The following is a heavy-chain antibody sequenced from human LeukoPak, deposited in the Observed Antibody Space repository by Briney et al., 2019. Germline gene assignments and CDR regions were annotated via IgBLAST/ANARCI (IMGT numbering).Heavy chain of an antibody. V-gene: IGHV3-23*01. CDR2: ISGSGGST. CDR1: GFTFSSYA. J-gene: IGHJ4*02. CDR3: ASDNGNYVGLMDS. D-gene: IGHD4-11*01. Sequence: PGGSLRLSCAASGFTFSSYAMSWVRQAPGKGLEWVSAISGSGGSTYYADSVKGRFTISRDNAKNSLYLQMNSLRVEDTAVYYCASDNGNYVGLMDSWGQGILVTVSS.